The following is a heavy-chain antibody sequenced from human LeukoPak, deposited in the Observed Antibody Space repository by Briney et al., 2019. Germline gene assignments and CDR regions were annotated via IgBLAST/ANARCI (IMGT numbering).Heavy chain of an antibody. CDR3: ARDQGDGYNFPFDY. CDR1: GYTFTGYY. D-gene: IGHD5-24*01. Sequence: ASAKVSCKASGYTFTGYYMHWVRQAPGQGLEWMGWINPNSGGTNYAQKFQGRVTMTRDTSISTAYMELSRLRSDDTAVYYCARDQGDGYNFPFDYWGQGTLVTVSS. J-gene: IGHJ4*02. CDR2: INPNSGGT. V-gene: IGHV1-2*02.